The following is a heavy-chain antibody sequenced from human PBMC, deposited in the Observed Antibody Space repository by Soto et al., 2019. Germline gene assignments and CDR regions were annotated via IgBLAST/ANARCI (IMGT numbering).Heavy chain of an antibody. CDR3: AGDPDSHYNDSHAYSYP. D-gene: IGHD3-22*01. V-gene: IGHV1-46*01. J-gene: IGHJ5*02. CDR1: GYTFTSYY. CDR2: INPSGGST. Sequence: ASVKVSCKASGYTFTSYYMHWVRQAPGQGLEWMGIINPSGGSTSYAQKFQGRVTITADKFTGTAYMELTRLRSDDTAVYYCAGDPDSHYNDSHAYSYPWGQGTLVTVS.